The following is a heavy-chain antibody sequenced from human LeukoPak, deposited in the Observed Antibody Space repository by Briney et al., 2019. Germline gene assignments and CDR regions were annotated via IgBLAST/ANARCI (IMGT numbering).Heavy chain of an antibody. J-gene: IGHJ3*02. CDR2: IGKVESNK. CDR3: AKDMSTGSIAAAGFLDAFDI. CDR1: GFPFSSFA. D-gene: IGHD6-13*01. V-gene: IGHV3-30*02. Sequence: GGSLRLSCAASGFPFSSFAMHGPRRAPAKGLEGGEFIGKVESNKYYADSVKGRFTISRDNSKNTLYLQMNSLRAEDTAVYYCAKDMSTGSIAAAGFLDAFDIWGQGTMVTVSS.